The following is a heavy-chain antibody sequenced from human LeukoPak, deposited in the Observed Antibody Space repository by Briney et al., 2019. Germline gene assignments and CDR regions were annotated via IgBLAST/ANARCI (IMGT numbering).Heavy chain of an antibody. D-gene: IGHD5-24*01. Sequence: SETLSLTCVVYGGSFSGYYWSWIRQPPGKGLEWIGEINHSGSTNYNPSLKSRVIISVDTSKNQFSLKLTSVTAADTAVYYCARSRLHPIIFDYWGQGALVTVSS. CDR3: ARSRLHPIIFDY. CDR2: INHSGST. J-gene: IGHJ4*02. V-gene: IGHV4-34*01. CDR1: GGSFSGYY.